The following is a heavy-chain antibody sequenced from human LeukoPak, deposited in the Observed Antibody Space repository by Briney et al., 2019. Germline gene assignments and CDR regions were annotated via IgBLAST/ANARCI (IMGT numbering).Heavy chain of an antibody. V-gene: IGHV1-2*04. CDR1: GYTFTGYY. D-gene: IGHD3-22*01. CDR2: INPNSGGT. J-gene: IGHJ5*02. Sequence: GASVKVSCKASGYTFTGYYMHWVRQAPGQGLEWMGWINPNSGGTNYAQKFQGWVTMTRDTSISTAYMELSRLRSDDTAVYYCARVFVYYYDSSGYYGAPQNWFDPWGQGTLVTVSS. CDR3: ARVFVYYYDSSGYYGAPQNWFDP.